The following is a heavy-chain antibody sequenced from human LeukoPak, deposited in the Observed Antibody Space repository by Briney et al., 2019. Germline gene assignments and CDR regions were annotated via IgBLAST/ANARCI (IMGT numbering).Heavy chain of an antibody. V-gene: IGHV3-23*01. CDR1: GFTFSSYA. D-gene: IGHD5-18*01. J-gene: IGHJ4*02. CDR3: AKDSGYSYGHGLDY. Sequence: PGGSLRLSCAASGFTFSSYAMSWVRQAPGKGLEWVSAISGSGGSTYYADSVKGRFTISRDNSKNTLFLRMNSLRDEDTAVYYCAKDSGYSYGHGLDYWGQGTLVTVSS. CDR2: ISGSGGST.